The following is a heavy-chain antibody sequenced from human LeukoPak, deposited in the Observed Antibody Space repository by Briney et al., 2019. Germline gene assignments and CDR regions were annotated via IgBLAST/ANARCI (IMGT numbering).Heavy chain of an antibody. CDR3: ARAESLSWGLGAY. D-gene: IGHD3-16*01. J-gene: IGHJ4*02. CDR1: GYTFTSYG. V-gene: IGHV1-18*01. Sequence: GASVKVSCKASGYTFTSYGISWVRQAPGQGLEWMGWISTYNGNTNYAQKLQGRVTMTTDTSTSTPYMELRSLRSDDTAVYYCARAESLSWGLGAYWGQGTLVTVSS. CDR2: ISTYNGNT.